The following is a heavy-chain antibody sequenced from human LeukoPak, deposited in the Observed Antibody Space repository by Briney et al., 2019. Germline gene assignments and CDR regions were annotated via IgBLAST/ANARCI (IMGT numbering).Heavy chain of an antibody. V-gene: IGHV1-69*13. D-gene: IGHD5/OR15-5a*01. Sequence: GASVKVSCKASGGTFSSYVISWVRQAPGQGLEWMGGVIPIFGTPDYAQKFQGRVTITADESTSTAYMELSSLRSEDTAVYYCAREAALDPVTGLRVHFDYWGQGALVTVSS. CDR1: GGTFSSYV. J-gene: IGHJ4*02. CDR2: VIPIFGTP. CDR3: AREAALDPVTGLRVHFDY.